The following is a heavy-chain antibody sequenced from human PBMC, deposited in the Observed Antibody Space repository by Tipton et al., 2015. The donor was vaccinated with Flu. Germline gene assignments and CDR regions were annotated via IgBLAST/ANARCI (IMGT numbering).Heavy chain of an antibody. D-gene: IGHD1-26*01. J-gene: IGHJ3*02. CDR3: ARALNSGREYTFDI. V-gene: IGHV4-38-2*02. CDR2: IIQSGNA. CDR1: GYFISSGYY. Sequence: TLSLTCTVSGYFISSGYYWGWIRQSPGTGLQWIATIIQSGNAYYNPSLRSRVTISVDTTKNLFSLNLSSVTATDTAMYYCARALNSGREYTFDIWGRGTVVTVSS.